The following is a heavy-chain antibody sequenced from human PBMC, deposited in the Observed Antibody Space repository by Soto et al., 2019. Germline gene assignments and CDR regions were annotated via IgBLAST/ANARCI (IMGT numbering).Heavy chain of an antibody. D-gene: IGHD2-21*02. Sequence: EVHLVESGGGLVKPGESLRLSCAASGFTFDTYNMNWVRQAPGKGLEWVSSIDMTSRYIYYADSMKGRFTVSRDNAENSLFLQMSSLLAEDTAVYYCVRDVAIVTATTSWARGYFDYWGQGALVTVSS. CDR1: GFTFDTYN. CDR2: IDMTSRYI. CDR3: VRDVAIVTATTSWARGYFDY. J-gene: IGHJ4*02. V-gene: IGHV3-21*06.